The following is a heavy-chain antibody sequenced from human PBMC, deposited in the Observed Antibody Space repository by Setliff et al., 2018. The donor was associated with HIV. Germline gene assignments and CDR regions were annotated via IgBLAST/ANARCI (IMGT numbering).Heavy chain of an antibody. V-gene: IGHV4-39*01. CDR1: GGSIDNNKYY. J-gene: IGHJ5*02. CDR2: IYHTGRN. CDR3: ASRIYYYDESRVLREEGFVP. Sequence: PSETLSLTCSVSGGSIDNNKYYWTWIRQPPGKGLEWTGSIYHTGRNYYNRSLESRLTISIDTSKNQFSLKLTSVTAADTAMYYCASRIYYYDESRVLREEGFVPWGQGTLVTVSS. D-gene: IGHD3-22*01.